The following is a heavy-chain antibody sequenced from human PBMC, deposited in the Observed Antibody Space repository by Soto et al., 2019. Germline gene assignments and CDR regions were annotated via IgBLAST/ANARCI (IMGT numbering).Heavy chain of an antibody. CDR2: IKSKTDGGTT. Sequence: EVQLVESGGGLVKPEGSLRLSCAASGFTFSNAWMSWVRQAPGKGLEWVGRIKSKTDGGTTDYAAPVKGRFTISRDDSKNTLYLQMNSLKTEDTAVYYCTTSHKDYYDFWSGQPTNYYFDYWGQGTLVTVSS. CDR1: GFTFSNAW. D-gene: IGHD3-3*01. J-gene: IGHJ4*02. V-gene: IGHV3-15*01. CDR3: TTSHKDYYDFWSGQPTNYYFDY.